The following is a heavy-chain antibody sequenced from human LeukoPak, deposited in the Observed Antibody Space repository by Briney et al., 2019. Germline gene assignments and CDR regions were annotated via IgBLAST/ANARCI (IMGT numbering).Heavy chain of an antibody. CDR3: AKSLSSSGIIKAGLEY. D-gene: IGHD1-14*01. CDR1: GFTFSSYA. V-gene: IGHV3-23*01. J-gene: IGHJ4*02. CDR2: ISVSGGTT. Sequence: GGSLRLSCAASGFTFSSYAMNWVRQAPGKGLEWVSTISVSGGTTYYADSVKGRFTVSRDNSKNTLYLQMNSLRAEDTAAYHCAKSLSSSGIIKAGLEYWGQGMLVTVSS.